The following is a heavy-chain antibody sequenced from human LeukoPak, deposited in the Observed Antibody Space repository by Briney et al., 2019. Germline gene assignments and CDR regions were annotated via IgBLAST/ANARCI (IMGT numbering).Heavy chain of an antibody. V-gene: IGHV5-51*01. J-gene: IGHJ4*02. D-gene: IGHD2-2*01. Sequence: GESRKISCKGSGYSFTTYWLGWVRQMPGKGLECMGIIYPGDSDTRYSPSFQGQVTISVDKSISTAYLQWSSLKASDTAMYYCARTVVPAAGKYYFDYWGQGTLVTVPS. CDR2: IYPGDSDT. CDR3: ARTVVPAAGKYYFDY. CDR1: GYSFTTYW.